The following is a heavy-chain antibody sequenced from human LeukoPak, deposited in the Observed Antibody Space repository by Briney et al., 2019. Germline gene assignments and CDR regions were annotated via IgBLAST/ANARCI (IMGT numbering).Heavy chain of an antibody. CDR1: GDSFSYFY. J-gene: IGHJ3*02. D-gene: IGHD3-3*01. CDR3: ASFTYYDFWSGYYSAFDI. CDR2: ISNSGST. V-gene: IGHV4-59*01. Sequence: SETLSLTCTVSGDSFSYFYWSWIRQPPGKGLEWIGYISNSGSTNYNPSLKSRVTMSVDTSKNQFSLKLSSVTAADTAVYYCASFTYYDFWSGYYSAFDIWGQGTMVTVSS.